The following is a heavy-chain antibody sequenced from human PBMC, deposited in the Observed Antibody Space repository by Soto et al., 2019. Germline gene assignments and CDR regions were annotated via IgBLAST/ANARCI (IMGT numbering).Heavy chain of an antibody. CDR1: GYTFTSYY. CDR2: INPSGGST. Sequence: ASVKVSCKASGYTFTSYYMHWVRQAPGQGLEWMGIINPSGGSTSYAQKFQGRVTMTRDTSTSTVYMELSSLRSEDTAVYYCASEAIGYCRSTSCSQKFDPWGQGTLVTVGS. D-gene: IGHD2-2*01. CDR3: ASEAIGYCRSTSCSQKFDP. J-gene: IGHJ5*02. V-gene: IGHV1-46*01.